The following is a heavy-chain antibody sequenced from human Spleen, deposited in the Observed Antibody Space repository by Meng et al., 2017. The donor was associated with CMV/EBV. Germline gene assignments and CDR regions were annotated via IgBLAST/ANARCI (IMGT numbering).Heavy chain of an antibody. V-gene: IGHV1-69*12. D-gene: IGHD3-22*01. Sequence: HVQVVLFGAEVKKPGSSVNVSCKASGGTFSRYAISWVRQAPGQGLEWMGGIIPIFGTANYAQKFQGRVTITADESTSTAYMELSSLRSEDTAVYYCARDSPYDSSGYGYWGQGTLVTVSS. J-gene: IGHJ4*02. CDR2: IIPIFGTA. CDR1: GGTFSRYA. CDR3: ARDSPYDSSGYGY.